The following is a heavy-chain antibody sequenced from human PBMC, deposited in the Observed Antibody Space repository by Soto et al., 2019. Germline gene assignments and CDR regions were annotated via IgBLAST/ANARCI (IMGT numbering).Heavy chain of an antibody. V-gene: IGHV3-30*18. CDR1: GFTFSSYG. J-gene: IGHJ4*02. CDR2: ISYDGSNK. CDR3: ANFHYGSGSPGY. Sequence: QVQLVESGGGVVQPGRSLRLSCAASGFTFSSYGMHWVRQAPGKGLEWVAVISYDGSNKYYADSVKGRFTISRDNSKNPLYLQMNSLRAEDTAVYYCANFHYGSGSPGYWGQGTLVTVSS. D-gene: IGHD3-10*01.